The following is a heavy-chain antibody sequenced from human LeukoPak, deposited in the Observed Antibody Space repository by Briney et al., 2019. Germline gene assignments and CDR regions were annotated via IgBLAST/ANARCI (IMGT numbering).Heavy chain of an antibody. V-gene: IGHV3-49*04. J-gene: IGHJ4*02. D-gene: IGHD4-11*01. CDR2: IRSKASGGTT. CDR1: GFTFSTYA. Sequence: GGSLRLSCAASGFTFSTYAMSWVRQAPGKGLEWVGFIRSKASGGTTEYTASVKGRFTISRDDSKSIAYLQMNSLITEDTAVYYCTRGYSIDYWGQGTQVTVSS. CDR3: TRGYSIDY.